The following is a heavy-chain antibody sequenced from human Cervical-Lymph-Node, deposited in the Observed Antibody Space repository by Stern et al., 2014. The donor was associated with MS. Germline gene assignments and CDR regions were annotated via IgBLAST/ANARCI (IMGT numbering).Heavy chain of an antibody. J-gene: IGHJ2*01. CDR1: GGSISSYY. D-gene: IGHD5-18*01. CDR3: ARGRGYSYGSRNWYFDL. Sequence: QLQLQESGPGLVKPSETLSLTCTVSGGSISSYYWSWIRQPPGKGLEWIGYIYYSGSTNYNPSLKSRVTISVDTSKNQFSLKLSSVTAADTAVYYCARGRGYSYGSRNWYFDLWGRGTLVTVSS. V-gene: IGHV4-59*01. CDR2: IYYSGST.